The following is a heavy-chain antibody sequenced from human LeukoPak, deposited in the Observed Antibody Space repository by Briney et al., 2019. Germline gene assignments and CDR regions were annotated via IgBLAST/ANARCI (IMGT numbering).Heavy chain of an antibody. Sequence: GGSLRLSCAASGFTFSTYTMNWIRQAPGKGLEWVSSISTSSSYIYYADSVKGRFTISRDNAKNSLYLQMNSLRAEDTAVYYCARRGYSYGSDYWGQGTLVTVSS. CDR3: ARRGYSYGSDY. CDR1: GFTFSTYT. J-gene: IGHJ4*02. CDR2: ISTSSSYI. V-gene: IGHV3-21*01. D-gene: IGHD5-18*01.